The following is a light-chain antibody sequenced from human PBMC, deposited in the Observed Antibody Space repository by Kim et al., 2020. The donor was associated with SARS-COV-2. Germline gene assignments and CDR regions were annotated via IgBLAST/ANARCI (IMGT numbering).Light chain of an antibody. Sequence: EIVLTQSPGTLSLSPGERATLSCRASQSVSSSYLAWYQQKPGQAPRLLIYGASSRATGITDRFSGCGSGTDFSLTISRLEPEDFAVYYCQQYGRSLYTFGEGTKLE. J-gene: IGKJ2*01. V-gene: IGKV3-20*01. CDR2: GAS. CDR1: QSVSSSY. CDR3: QQYGRSLYT.